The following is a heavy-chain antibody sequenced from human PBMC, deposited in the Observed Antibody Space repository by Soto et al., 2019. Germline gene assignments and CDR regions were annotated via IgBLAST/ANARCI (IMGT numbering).Heavy chain of an antibody. CDR2: ISSSGSTI. Sequence: GGSLRLSCAASGFTFSDYYMSWIRQAPGKGLEWASYISSSGSTIYYADSVKGRFTISRDNAKNSLYLQMNSLRAEHTAVYYCVRDGECSGGSNYWHFDYWGKGSMGTVSS. D-gene: IGHD2-15*01. V-gene: IGHV3-11*01. CDR3: VRDGECSGGSNYWHFDY. CDR1: GFTFSDYY. J-gene: IGHJ4*02.